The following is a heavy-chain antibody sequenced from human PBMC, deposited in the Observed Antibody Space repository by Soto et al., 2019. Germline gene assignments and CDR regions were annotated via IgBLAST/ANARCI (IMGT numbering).Heavy chain of an antibody. J-gene: IGHJ4*02. CDR2: IYHSGST. V-gene: IGHV4-30-2*01. CDR3: ASSIAAAGTALDY. D-gene: IGHD6-13*01. Sequence: SETLSLTCAVSGGSISSGGYSWSWIRQPPGKGLEWIGYIYHSGSTYYNPSLKSRVTISVDRSKNQFSLKLSSVTAADTAVYYCASSIAAAGTALDYWGQGTLVTVSS. CDR1: GGSISSGGYS.